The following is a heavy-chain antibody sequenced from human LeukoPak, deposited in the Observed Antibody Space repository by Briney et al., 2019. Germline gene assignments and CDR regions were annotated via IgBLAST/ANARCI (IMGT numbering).Heavy chain of an antibody. CDR3: ARAGQWLAYYFDY. J-gene: IGHJ4*02. D-gene: IGHD6-19*01. CDR2: IKQDGSEK. V-gene: IGHV3-7*01. CDR1: GFTFSSYW. Sequence: QPGGSLRLSCAASGFTFSSYWMSWVRQAPGKGLEWVANIKQDGSEKYYVDSVKGRFTVSRDNAKNSLYLQMNSLRAEDTAVYYCARAGQWLAYYFDYWGQGTLVTVSS.